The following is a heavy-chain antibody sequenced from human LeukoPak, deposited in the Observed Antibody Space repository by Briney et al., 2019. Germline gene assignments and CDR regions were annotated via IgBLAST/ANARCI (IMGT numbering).Heavy chain of an antibody. Sequence: GGSLRLPCAASGFTFSSYSMNWVRQAPGKGLEWVSSISSSSSYIYYADSVKGRFTISRDNAKNSLYLQMNSLRAEDTAVYHCAKDDSYIRFYSWGQGTLVTVSS. CDR3: AKDDSYIRFYS. J-gene: IGHJ5*02. CDR2: ISSSSSYI. CDR1: GFTFSSYS. V-gene: IGHV3-21*04. D-gene: IGHD2/OR15-2a*01.